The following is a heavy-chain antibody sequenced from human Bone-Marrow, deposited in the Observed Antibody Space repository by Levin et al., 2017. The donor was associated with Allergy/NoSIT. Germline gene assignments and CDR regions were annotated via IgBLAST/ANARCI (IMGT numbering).Heavy chain of an antibody. CDR1: GYNFFTHW. Sequence: LGESLKISCKGSGYNFFTHWIAWVRQVPGKGLESLGIIYPGESDTRYSPSFQGHVSMSVDKSVTTAYLQWSSLKASDTAMYYCARMGEYGDYAPVNWGQGTLVTVSA. D-gene: IGHD4-17*01. CDR3: ARMGEYGDYAPVN. V-gene: IGHV5-51*01. J-gene: IGHJ4*02. CDR2: IYPGESDT.